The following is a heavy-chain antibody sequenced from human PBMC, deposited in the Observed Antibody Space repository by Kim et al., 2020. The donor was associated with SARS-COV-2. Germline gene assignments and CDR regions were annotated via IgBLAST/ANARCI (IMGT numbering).Heavy chain of an antibody. CDR1: GGSFSGYY. CDR2: INHSGST. V-gene: IGHV4-34*01. Sequence: SETLSLTCAVYGGSFSGYYWSWIRQPPGKGLEWIGEINHSGSTNYNPSLKSRVTISVDTSKNQFSLKLSSVTAADTAVYYCARGQDVPTYSSGWYWFDPWGQGTLVTVSS. CDR3: ARGQDVPTYSSGWYWFDP. D-gene: IGHD6-19*01. J-gene: IGHJ5*02.